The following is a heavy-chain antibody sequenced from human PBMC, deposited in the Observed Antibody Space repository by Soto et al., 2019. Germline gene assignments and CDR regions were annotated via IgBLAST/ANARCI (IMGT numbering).Heavy chain of an antibody. J-gene: IGHJ6*02. V-gene: IGHV1-18*01. D-gene: IGHD1-1*01. CDR1: GYTFTSYG. CDR3: ARGLSEREYYYYYGMDV. CDR2: ISAYNGNT. Sequence: ASVKVSCKASGYTFTSYGISWVRQAPGQGLEWMGWISAYNGNTNYAQKLQGRVTMTTDTSTSTAYMELRSLRSDDTAVYYCARGLSEREYYYYYGMDVWGQGTTVTVSS.